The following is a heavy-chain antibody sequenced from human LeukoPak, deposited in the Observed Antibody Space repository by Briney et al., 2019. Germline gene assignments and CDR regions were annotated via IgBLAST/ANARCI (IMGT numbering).Heavy chain of an antibody. V-gene: IGHV3-23*01. CDR1: GFTFSSYA. Sequence: GGSLRLSCAASGFTFSSYAMTWVRQAPGKGLEWVSAFSGGGSRTYYADSVKGRFTISRDNSKNTLYLQMNSLRAEDTAVYYCAKGPYYYDSSGHNSYYFDYWGQGTLVTVSS. CDR2: FSGGGSRT. J-gene: IGHJ4*02. D-gene: IGHD3-22*01. CDR3: AKGPYYYDSSGHNSYYFDY.